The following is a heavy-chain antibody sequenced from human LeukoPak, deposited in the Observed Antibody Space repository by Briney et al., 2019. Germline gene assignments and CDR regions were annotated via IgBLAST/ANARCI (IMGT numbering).Heavy chain of an antibody. D-gene: IGHD6-6*01. V-gene: IGHV3-23*01. J-gene: IGHJ6*03. CDR3: AKDQSGSSALDYMDV. CDR2: ISGSGGST. Sequence: PPGGSLRLSCAASGFTFSSYAMSWVRQAPGKGLEWVSAISGSGGSTYYADSVKGRFNISRDNTKNTLYLQMNSLRAEDTAVYYCAKDQSGSSALDYMDVWGKGTTVTVSS. CDR1: GFTFSSYA.